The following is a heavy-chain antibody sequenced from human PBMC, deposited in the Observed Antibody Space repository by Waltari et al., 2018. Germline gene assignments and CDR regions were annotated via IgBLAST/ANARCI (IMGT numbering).Heavy chain of an antibody. J-gene: IGHJ5*02. CDR2: ISANDDST. CDR1: GFTFSTFV. CDR3: AKGDYAFWSGQNWYDA. D-gene: IGHD3-3*01. Sequence: EVRLLESGGGLVQPGGSLRLSCDASGFTFSTFVMSWVRQAPGKGLEWVAGISANDDSTYDGDSVKGRFTISRDISKNKLSLQMNSLRAEDTAIYYCAKGDYAFWSGQNWYDAWGQGTHVTVSS. V-gene: IGHV3-23*02.